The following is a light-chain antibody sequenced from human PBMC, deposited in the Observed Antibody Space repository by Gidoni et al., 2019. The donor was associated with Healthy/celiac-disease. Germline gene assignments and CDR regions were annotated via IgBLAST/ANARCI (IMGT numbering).Light chain of an antibody. CDR2: TAS. V-gene: IGKV1-5*03. J-gene: IGKJ2*01. CDR1: QSISSW. CDR3: QQYSSYLYT. Sequence: DIQMTQSPSTLSASVGDRVTITCRASQSISSWLAWYQQKPGKAPKLLIYTASSLESGVPSRFSGSGSGTEFTLTISSLQPDDFATYYCQQYSSYLYTFXQXTKLXIK.